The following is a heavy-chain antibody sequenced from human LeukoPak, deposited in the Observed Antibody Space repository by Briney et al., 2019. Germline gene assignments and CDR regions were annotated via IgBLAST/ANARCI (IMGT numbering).Heavy chain of an antibody. D-gene: IGHD3-3*01. J-gene: IGHJ4*02. V-gene: IGHV4-34*01. CDR3: ARGRNFWSGYLSAGREYYFDY. Sequence: SETLSLTCAVYGGSFSGYYWSWIRQPPGKGLEWIGEINHSGSTNYNPSLKSRVTISVDTSKNQFSLKLSSVTAADTAVYYCARGRNFWSGYLSAGREYYFDYWGQETLVTVSS. CDR2: INHSGST. CDR1: GGSFSGYY.